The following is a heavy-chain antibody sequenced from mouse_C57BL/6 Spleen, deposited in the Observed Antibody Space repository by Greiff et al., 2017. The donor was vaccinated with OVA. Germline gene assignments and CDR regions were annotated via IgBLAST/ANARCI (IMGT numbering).Heavy chain of an antibody. V-gene: IGHV1-64*01. CDR1: GYTFTRYW. J-gene: IGHJ1*03. D-gene: IGHD1-1*01. Sequence: QVQLQQPGAELVKPGASVKLSCKASGYTFTRYWMHWVKQRPGQGLEWIGMIHPNSGSTNYNEKFKSKATLTVDKSSSTAYMQLSSLTSEDSAVYYCARSGYYGSSHWYFDVWGTGTTVTVSS. CDR3: ARSGYYGSSHWYFDV. CDR2: IHPNSGST.